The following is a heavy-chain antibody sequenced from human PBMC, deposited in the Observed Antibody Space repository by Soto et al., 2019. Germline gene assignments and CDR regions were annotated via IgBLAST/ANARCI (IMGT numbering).Heavy chain of an antibody. CDR1: GGTFSSYA. CDR2: IIPIFGTA. J-gene: IGHJ4*02. Sequence: ASVKVSCKASGGTFSSYAISWVRQAPGQGLEWMGGIIPIFGTANYAQKFQGRVPITADESTSTAYMELSSLRSEDTAVYYCARHSYYDSSGYCFDYWGQGTLVTVSS. CDR3: ARHSYYDSSGYCFDY. D-gene: IGHD3-22*01. V-gene: IGHV1-69*13.